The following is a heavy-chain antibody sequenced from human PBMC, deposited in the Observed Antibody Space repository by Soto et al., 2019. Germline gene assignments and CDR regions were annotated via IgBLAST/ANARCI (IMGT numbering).Heavy chain of an antibody. CDR1: GFTFSSYG. J-gene: IGHJ6*04. CDR3: LNVSSQGPRGGYQDV. CDR2: ISYEGSNK. Sequence: GGSLRLSCAASGFTFSSYGMHWVSQAPGKRLEWVAVISYEGSNKYYTDSVKGRFTIYRDNSKKTLYLQMNSLRAEETALYYCLNVSSQGPRGGYQDVWGKGTSVTGSA. V-gene: IGHV3-30*18. D-gene: IGHD5-12*01.